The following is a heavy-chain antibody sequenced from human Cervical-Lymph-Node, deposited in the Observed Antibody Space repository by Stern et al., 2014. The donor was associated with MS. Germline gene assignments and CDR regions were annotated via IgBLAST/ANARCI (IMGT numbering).Heavy chain of an antibody. CDR1: GYSFTSHY. J-gene: IGHJ4*02. CDR2: INPSGDSA. D-gene: IGHD3/OR15-3a*01. Sequence: VQLVQSGAEVKKPGASVKVSCKASGYSFTSHYMHWVRQAPGQGLEWVGSINPSGDSASYAQKLQSRVTMTRDTSTSTVYMELSSLRSEDTAVYYCASGTGSKRPTGNYWGQGTLVTVSS. CDR3: ASGTGSKRPTGNY. V-gene: IGHV1-46*01.